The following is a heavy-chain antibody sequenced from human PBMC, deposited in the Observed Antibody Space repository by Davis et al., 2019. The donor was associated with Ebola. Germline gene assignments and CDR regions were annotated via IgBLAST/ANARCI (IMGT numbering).Heavy chain of an antibody. CDR2: IYYSGST. CDR3: ARDLGWFGEPDWFDP. V-gene: IGHV4-31*03. D-gene: IGHD3-10*01. CDR1: GGSISSGGYY. J-gene: IGHJ5*02. Sequence: PSETLSLTCTVSGGSISSGGYYWSWIRQHPGKGLEWIGYIYYSGSTYYNPSLKSRVTMSVDTSKNQFSLKLSSVTAADTAVYYCARDLGWFGEPDWFDPWGQGTLVTVSS.